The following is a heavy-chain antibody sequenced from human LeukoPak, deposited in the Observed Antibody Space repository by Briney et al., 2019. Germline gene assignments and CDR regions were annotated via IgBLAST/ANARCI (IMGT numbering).Heavy chain of an antibody. CDR2: INWNGGST. CDR3: ARVPRAVVVAATRYASYYYMDV. J-gene: IGHJ6*03. V-gene: IGHV3-20*04. CDR1: GFTFDDYG. D-gene: IGHD2-15*01. Sequence: PGGSLRLSCAASGFTFDDYGMSWVRQAPGKGLEWVSGINWNGGSTGYADSVKGRFTISRDNAKNSLYLQMNSLRAEDTALYYCARVPRAVVVAATRYASYYYMDVWGKGTTVTVSS.